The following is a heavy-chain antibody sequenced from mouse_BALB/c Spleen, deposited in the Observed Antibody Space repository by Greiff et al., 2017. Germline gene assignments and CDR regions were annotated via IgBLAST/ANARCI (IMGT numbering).Heavy chain of an antibody. V-gene: IGHV2-9*02. CDR1: GFSLTSYG. CDR3: ARENYGSNYAMDY. CDR2: IWAGGST. D-gene: IGHD1-1*01. Sequence: VQLVESGPGLVAPSQSLSITCTVSGFSLTSYGVHWVRQPPGKGLEWLGVIWAGGSTNYNSALMSRLSISKDNFKSQVFLKMNSLQTDDTAMYYCARENYGSNYAMDYWGQGTSVTVSS. J-gene: IGHJ4*01.